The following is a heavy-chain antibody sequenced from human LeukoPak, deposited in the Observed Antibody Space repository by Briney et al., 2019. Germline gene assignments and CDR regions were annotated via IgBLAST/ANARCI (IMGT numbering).Heavy chain of an antibody. V-gene: IGHV5-51*01. Sequence: GGALQISGKGSGSNFTSYWIGGGRPLPGKGLGGMGIIFPRDSDTRYSPSFQGQVTISVDKSISTAYLQWSSLKASDTAMYYCARRNAALVGIYYYYGLDIWGQGTTVTVSS. CDR2: IFPRDSDT. CDR3: ARRNAALVGIYYYYGLDI. D-gene: IGHD1-26*01. CDR1: GSNFTSYW. J-gene: IGHJ6*02.